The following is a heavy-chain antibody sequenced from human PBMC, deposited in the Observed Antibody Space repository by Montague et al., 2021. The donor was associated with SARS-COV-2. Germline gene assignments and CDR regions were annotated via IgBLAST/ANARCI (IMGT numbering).Heavy chain of an antibody. D-gene: IGHD4-17*01. J-gene: IGHJ4*02. CDR2: INSDGSST. CDR1: GFTFSSYW. Sequence: SLRLSCAASGFTFSSYWMHWVRQAPGKVLVWVSRINSDGSSTSXXXSXXGRFTISRDNAKNTLYLQMNSLRAEDTAVYYCARDTVRDYGDSGDYWGQGTLVTVSS. CDR3: ARDTVRDYGDSGDY. V-gene: IGHV3-74*01.